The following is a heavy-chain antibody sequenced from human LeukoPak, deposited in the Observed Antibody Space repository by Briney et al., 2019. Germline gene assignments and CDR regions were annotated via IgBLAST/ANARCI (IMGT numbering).Heavy chain of an antibody. D-gene: IGHD3-22*01. Sequence: ASVKVSCKASGYTFTSYYMHWVRQAPGQGLEWMGIINPIVGSTSYAQKFQGRVTMTRDTSTSTVYMELSSLRSEDTAVYYCARGRLRYYDRSGYSSFDYWGQGTLVTVSS. J-gene: IGHJ4*02. CDR3: ARGRLRYYDRSGYSSFDY. CDR2: INPIVGST. CDR1: GYTFTSYY. V-gene: IGHV1-46*01.